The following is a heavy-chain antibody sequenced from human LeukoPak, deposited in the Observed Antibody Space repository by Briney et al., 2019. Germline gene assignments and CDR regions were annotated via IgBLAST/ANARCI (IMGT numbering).Heavy chain of an antibody. CDR2: IRSSGSTI. Sequence: PGRSLRLSCAASGFTFSDYYMNWIRQAPGKGLEWVSYIRSSGSTIYYADSVKGRFTISRDNAKNSLYLQMNSLRAEDTAVYYCARGRSSGYYFDYWGQGTLVTVSS. D-gene: IGHD3-22*01. CDR3: ARGRSSGYYFDY. V-gene: IGHV3-11*04. CDR1: GFTFSDYY. J-gene: IGHJ4*02.